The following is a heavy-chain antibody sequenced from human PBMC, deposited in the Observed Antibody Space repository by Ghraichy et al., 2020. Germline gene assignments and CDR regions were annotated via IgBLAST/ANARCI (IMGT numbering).Heavy chain of an antibody. CDR2: INYSGDKT. CDR3: ARIVAPHYFDQ. V-gene: IGHV3-21*01. D-gene: IGHD3-16*02. J-gene: IGHJ4*02. CDR1: GFTFSSYN. Sequence: GGSLRLSCAASGFTFSSYNMVWVRQSPGEGLEWVSSINYSGDKTPYAGSVKGRFTIFRDSARNSLYLQMNSLRVAGTAVYYCARIVAPHYFDQWGQGTLVAVSS.